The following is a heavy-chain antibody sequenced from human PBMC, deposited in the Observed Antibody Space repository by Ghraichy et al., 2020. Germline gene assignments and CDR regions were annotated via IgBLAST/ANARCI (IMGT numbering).Heavy chain of an antibody. CDR3: ATVRAGVTRDFDY. CDR1: GFTFSNYW. D-gene: IGHD1-26*01. J-gene: IGHJ4*02. CDR2: IKNDGRNT. V-gene: IGHV3-74*01. Sequence: GESLNISCAASGFTFSNYWMHWVRQVPGKGLVWVSHIKNDGRNTNYADSVKGRFTISRDNAKNTLYLQMNSLRAEDTAVYYCATVRAGVTRDFDYWGQGTLVTVSS.